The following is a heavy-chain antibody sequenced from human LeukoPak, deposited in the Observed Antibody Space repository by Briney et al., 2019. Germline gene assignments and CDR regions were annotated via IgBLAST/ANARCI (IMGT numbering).Heavy chain of an antibody. J-gene: IGHJ5*02. CDR3: ARGLRKTYYYDSSGP. D-gene: IGHD3-22*01. CDR1: GGTFSSYA. V-gene: IGHV1-69*05. Sequence: SVKVSCKASGGTFSSYAISWVRQAPGQGLEWMGGIIPIFGTANYAQKFQGRVTITTDESTSTAYMELSSLRSEDTAVYYCARGLRKTYYYDSSGPWGQGTLVTVSS. CDR2: IIPIFGTA.